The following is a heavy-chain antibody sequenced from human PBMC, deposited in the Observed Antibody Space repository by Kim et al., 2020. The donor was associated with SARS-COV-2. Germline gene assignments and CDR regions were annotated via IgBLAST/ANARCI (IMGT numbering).Heavy chain of an antibody. CDR3: APLRGYDRAV. Sequence: TANYAQKFQGRVTITADESTSTAYMGLSSLRSEDTAVYYCAPLRGYDRAVWGQGTLVTVSS. J-gene: IGHJ4*02. CDR2: TA. V-gene: IGHV1-69*01. D-gene: IGHD5-12*01.